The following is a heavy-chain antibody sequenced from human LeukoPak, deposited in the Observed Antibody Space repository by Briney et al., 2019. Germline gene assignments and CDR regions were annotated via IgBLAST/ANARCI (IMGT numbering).Heavy chain of an antibody. CDR1: GFTFSNYA. D-gene: IGHD6-13*01. J-gene: IGHJ4*02. CDR3: ARSPPPRYSSISDY. Sequence: GGSLRLSCAASGFTFSNYAMHWVRQAPGKGLEWVALISYDGSNKYYADSVKGRFTISRDNSKNTLYLQMNSLRAEDTAVYYCARSPPPRYSSISDYWGQGTLVTVSS. V-gene: IGHV3-30-3*01. CDR2: ISYDGSNK.